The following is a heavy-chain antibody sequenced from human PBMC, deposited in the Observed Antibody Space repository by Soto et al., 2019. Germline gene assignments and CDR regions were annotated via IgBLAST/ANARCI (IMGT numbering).Heavy chain of an antibody. D-gene: IGHD2-2*01. Sequence: EVQLLESGGGLVQPGGSLRLSCAASGFTFSSYAMSWVRQAPGKGLEWVSAISGSGGSTYYADSVKGRFTISRDNSKNTLYLQMNSLRAEDTAVYYCAKDREGYCSSTSCPDAFDIWGQGTMVTVSS. CDR2: ISGSGGST. CDR3: AKDREGYCSSTSCPDAFDI. V-gene: IGHV3-23*01. CDR1: GFTFSSYA. J-gene: IGHJ3*02.